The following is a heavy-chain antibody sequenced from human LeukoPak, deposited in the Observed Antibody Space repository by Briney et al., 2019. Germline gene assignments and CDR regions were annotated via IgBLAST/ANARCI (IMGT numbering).Heavy chain of an antibody. CDR2: IYYSGST. Sequence: SETLSLTCTVSGGSISSSSYYWGWIRQPPGKGLEWIGSIYYSGSTYYNPSLKSRVTISVDTSKNQFSLKLSSVTAADTAVYYCARGRRPNYYYDSSGYYYWGQGTLVTVSS. CDR1: GGSISSSSYY. D-gene: IGHD3-22*01. CDR3: ARGRRPNYYYDSSGYYY. J-gene: IGHJ4*02. V-gene: IGHV4-39*07.